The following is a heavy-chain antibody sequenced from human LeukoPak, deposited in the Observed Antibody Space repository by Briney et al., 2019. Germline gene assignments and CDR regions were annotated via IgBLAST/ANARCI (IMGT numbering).Heavy chain of an antibody. J-gene: IGHJ4*02. Sequence: GGSLRLPCAASGFTFSNYNMNWVRQAPGKGLEWVSSLSTSSSYIYYADSVKGRFTISRDNAKNSLYLQMNSLRAEDTAVYYCARDILYSSGWYGAFDIWGQGTLVTVSS. D-gene: IGHD6-19*01. CDR2: LSTSSSYI. V-gene: IGHV3-21*01. CDR3: ARDILYSSGWYGAFDI. CDR1: GFTFSNYN.